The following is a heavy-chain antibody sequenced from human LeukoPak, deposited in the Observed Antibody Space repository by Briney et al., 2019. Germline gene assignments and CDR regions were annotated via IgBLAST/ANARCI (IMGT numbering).Heavy chain of an antibody. D-gene: IGHD2-15*01. V-gene: IGHV1-18*01. J-gene: IGHJ3*02. CDR1: GYTFTSYD. CDR3: ARAWDIVVVVAAIGDAFDI. Sequence: ASVKVSCKASGYTFTSYDINWVRQAPGQGLEWMGWISAYNGNTNYAQKLQGRVTMTTDTSTSTAYMELRSLRSDDTAVYYCARAWDIVVVVAAIGDAFDIWGQGTMVTVSS. CDR2: ISAYNGNT.